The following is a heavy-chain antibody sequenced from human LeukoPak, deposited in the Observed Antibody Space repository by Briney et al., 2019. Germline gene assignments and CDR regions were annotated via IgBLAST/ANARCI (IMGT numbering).Heavy chain of an antibody. V-gene: IGHV4-59*08. CDR3: ARRRYYDGSGYLE. J-gene: IGHJ1*01. CDR2: IYSSGST. CDR1: GGSISGYY. Sequence: SETLSLTCTVSGGSISGYYWSWIRQPPGKGLEWIGYIYSSGSTNYNPSLKSRVTISIDTSKSQFSLKLSSVTAADTALYYCARRRYYDGSGYLEWGQGTLLSVSS. D-gene: IGHD3-22*01.